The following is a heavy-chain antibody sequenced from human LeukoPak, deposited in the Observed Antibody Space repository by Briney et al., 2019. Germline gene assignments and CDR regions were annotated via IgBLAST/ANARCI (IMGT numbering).Heavy chain of an antibody. V-gene: IGHV4-39*01. D-gene: IGHD6-19*01. Sequence: SETLSLTCTVSGGSISSSSYYWGWIRQPPGKGLEWIGSIYYSGSTYYNPSLKSRVTISVDTSKNQFSLKLSSVTAADTSVYYCARSLGIAVAGFDYWGQGTLVTVSS. CDR3: ARSLGIAVAGFDY. CDR2: IYYSGST. CDR1: GGSISSSSYY. J-gene: IGHJ4*02.